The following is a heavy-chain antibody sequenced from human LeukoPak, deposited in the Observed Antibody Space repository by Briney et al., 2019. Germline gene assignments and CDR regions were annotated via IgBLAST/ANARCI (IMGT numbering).Heavy chain of an antibody. D-gene: IGHD1-26*01. Sequence: PSETLSLTCAVYGGSFSGYYWSWIRQPPGKGLEWIGEINHSGSTNYNPSLKSRGIISVETSKNQFSLKLSSVTAADTAVYYCAGIMLSWREFDCWGQGTLVTVSS. CDR2: INHSGST. CDR1: GGSFSGYY. J-gene: IGHJ4*02. V-gene: IGHV4-34*09. CDR3: AGIMLSWREFDC.